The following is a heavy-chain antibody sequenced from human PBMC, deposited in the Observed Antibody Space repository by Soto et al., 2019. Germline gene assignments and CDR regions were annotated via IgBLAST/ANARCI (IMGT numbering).Heavy chain of an antibody. J-gene: IGHJ4*02. CDR1: GFTFSSYA. V-gene: IGHV3-30-3*01. CDR3: ARDADYYGSGSFRY. Sequence: PGGSLRLSCAASGFTFSSYAMHWVRQAPGKGLGWVAVISYDGSNKYYADSVKGRFTISRDNSKNTLYLQMNSLRAEDTAVYYCARDADYYGSGSFRYWGQGTLVTVSS. D-gene: IGHD3-10*01. CDR2: ISYDGSNK.